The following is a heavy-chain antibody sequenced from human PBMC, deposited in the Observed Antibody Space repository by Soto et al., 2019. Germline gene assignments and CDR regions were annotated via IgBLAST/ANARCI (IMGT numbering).Heavy chain of an antibody. CDR1: SGSISSSNW. Sequence: SETLSLTCAVSSGSISSSNWWSWVRQPPGKGLEWIGDIYHSGSTNYNPSLKSRVTISVDTSKNQFSLKLSSVTAADTAVYYCASRAVAAPYDRYYFDYWGQGTLVTVSS. J-gene: IGHJ4*02. CDR3: ASRAVAAPYDRYYFDY. CDR2: IYHSGST. D-gene: IGHD6-19*01. V-gene: IGHV4-4*02.